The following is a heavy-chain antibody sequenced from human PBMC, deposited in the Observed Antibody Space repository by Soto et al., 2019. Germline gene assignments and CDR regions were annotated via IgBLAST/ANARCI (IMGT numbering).Heavy chain of an antibody. CDR2: INSKTYGGTT. CDR3: TAYYYDSNGYGYFQH. Sequence: EVQLVESGGGLVKPGGSLRLSCAASGFSFSNAWMNWVRQAPRKGLEWVGRINSKTYGGTTDYAAPVKGRFTISRDDAKNTLYVEMNSLKTEDTAVYYCTAYYYDSNGYGYFQHWGQGTLVTVSS. V-gene: IGHV3-15*07. J-gene: IGHJ1*01. CDR1: GFSFSNAW. D-gene: IGHD3-22*01.